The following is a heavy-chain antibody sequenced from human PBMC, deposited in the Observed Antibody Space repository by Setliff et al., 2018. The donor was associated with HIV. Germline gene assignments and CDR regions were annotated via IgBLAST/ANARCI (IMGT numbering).Heavy chain of an antibody. CDR3: AKQGATSGLDF. CDR2: ISLDGSNK. Sequence: HPGGSLRLSCAASGFTFSPYAMHWVRQAPGKGLEWVAGISLDGSNKHYADSVKGRFFISRDNSKNTVSLEINSLTTEDTAVYYCAKQGATSGLDFWGQGTLVTVSS. J-gene: IGHJ4*02. CDR1: GFTFSPYA. V-gene: IGHV3-30-3*02. D-gene: IGHD6-19*01.